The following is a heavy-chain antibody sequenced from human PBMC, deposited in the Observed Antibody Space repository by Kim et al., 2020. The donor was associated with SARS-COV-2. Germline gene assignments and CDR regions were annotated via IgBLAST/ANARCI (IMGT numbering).Heavy chain of an antibody. CDR3: AKDRCSSTSCSFDY. V-gene: IGHV3-30*18. D-gene: IGHD2-2*01. J-gene: IGHJ4*02. CDR2: ISYDGSNK. Sequence: GGSLRLSCAASGFTFSSYGMHWVRQAPGKGLEWVAVISYDGSNKYYADSVKGRFTISRDNSKNTLYLQMNSLRAEDTAVYYCAKDRCSSTSCSFDYWGQGTLVTVSS. CDR1: GFTFSSYG.